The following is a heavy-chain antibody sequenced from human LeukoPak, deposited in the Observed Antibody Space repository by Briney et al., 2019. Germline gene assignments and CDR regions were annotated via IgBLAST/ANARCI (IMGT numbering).Heavy chain of an antibody. CDR3: AKDRTVDYGMDV. D-gene: IGHD2-15*01. V-gene: IGHV3-30*18. CDR2: ISYDGSNK. CDR1: GFTFSSYG. Sequence: GSLRLSCAASGFTFSSYGMHWVRQAPGKGLEWVAVISYDGSNKYHADSVKGRFTISRDNSKNTLYLQMNSLRAEDTAVYYCAKDRTVDYGMDVWGQGTTVTVSS. J-gene: IGHJ6*02.